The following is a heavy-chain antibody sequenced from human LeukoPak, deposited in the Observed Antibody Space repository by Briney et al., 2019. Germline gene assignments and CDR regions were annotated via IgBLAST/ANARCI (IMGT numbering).Heavy chain of an antibody. V-gene: IGHV3-21*01. CDR3: ARRTAAGPFDY. CDR1: AFAFRSYV. J-gene: IGHJ4*02. Sequence: PGGSLRLSCAASAFAFRSYVVNWVRQAPGKGLEWVSSISASGSDVKYADSVTGRFTVSRDNAKSSLYLEMNSLRAEDTAVYYCARRTAAGPFDYWGQGTLVTVSS. D-gene: IGHD6-13*01. CDR2: ISASGSDV.